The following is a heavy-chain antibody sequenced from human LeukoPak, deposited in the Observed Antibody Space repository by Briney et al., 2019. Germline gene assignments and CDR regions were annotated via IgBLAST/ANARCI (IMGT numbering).Heavy chain of an antibody. CDR3: ARDPKDDTSGYYYFDS. Sequence: GASVKVSCKASGYTFTTNYMHWVRRAPGQGLEWMGVINPSGGRTSYAQKFQGRVTMTRDMSTSTVYMELSSLRSEDTAVYYCARDPKDDTSGYYYFDSWGQGTLVTVSS. J-gene: IGHJ4*02. CDR2: INPSGGRT. D-gene: IGHD3-22*01. V-gene: IGHV1-46*01. CDR1: GYTFTTNY.